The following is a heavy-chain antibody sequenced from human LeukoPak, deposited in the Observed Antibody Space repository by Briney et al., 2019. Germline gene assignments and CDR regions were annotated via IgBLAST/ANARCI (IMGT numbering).Heavy chain of an antibody. CDR3: ASSPVAVAGTYYYYYYYMDV. D-gene: IGHD6-19*01. Sequence: GGSLRLSCAASGFTFSSYEMNWVRQAPGKGLEWVSYISSCGSTIYYADSVKGRLTISRDNAKNSLYLQMNSLRAEDTAVYYCASSPVAVAGTYYYYYYYMDVWGKGTTVTVSS. J-gene: IGHJ6*03. CDR2: ISSCGSTI. V-gene: IGHV3-48*03. CDR1: GFTFSSYE.